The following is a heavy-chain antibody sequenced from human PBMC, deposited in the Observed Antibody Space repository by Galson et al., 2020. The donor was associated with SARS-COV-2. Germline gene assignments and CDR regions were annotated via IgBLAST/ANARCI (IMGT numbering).Heavy chain of an antibody. CDR2: THYTRST. D-gene: IGHD1-26*01. CDR1: GDYVSSTTYF. V-gene: IGHV4-61*01. CDR3: TRAPSGSRSFPETTVNSN. Sequence: PSETLSLTCTVSGDYVSSTTYFWAWIRQPPGKGLEWVGYTHYTRSTKYNPSLKSRVTVSLDTSKNQFSLRLTSVTAADTAIYYCTRAPSGSRSFPETTVNSNWGQGTLVTVSS. J-gene: IGHJ4*02.